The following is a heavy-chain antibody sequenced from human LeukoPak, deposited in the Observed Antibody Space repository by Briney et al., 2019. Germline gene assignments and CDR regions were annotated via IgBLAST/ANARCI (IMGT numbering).Heavy chain of an antibody. D-gene: IGHD3-22*01. CDR3: AKDTYYYDSSGSRWFGP. CDR2: INHSGST. J-gene: IGHJ5*02. Sequence: SETLSPTCAVYGGSFSGYYWSWIRQPPGKGLEWIGEINHSGSTNYNPSLKSRVTISVDTSKNQFSLKLSSVTAADTAVYYCAKDTYYYDSSGSRWFGPWGQGTLVTVSS. V-gene: IGHV4-34*01. CDR1: GGSFSGYY.